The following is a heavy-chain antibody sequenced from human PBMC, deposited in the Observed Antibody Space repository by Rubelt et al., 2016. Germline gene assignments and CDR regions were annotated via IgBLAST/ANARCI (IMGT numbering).Heavy chain of an antibody. CDR3: STLPIVLVHPDY. Sequence: EVQLLESGGGLIQPGGSLRVSCAASGFTFSSHAMNWVRLAPGKGLEWVGRLKRKADGGTTDYAAPVQGRFTISRDDSTNRLDLQMGLQKTGDTAVYYCSTLPIVLVHPDYWGLGTQVTVSS. CDR1: GFTFSSHA. D-gene: IGHD2-8*01. CDR2: LKRKADGGTT. V-gene: IGHV3-15*07. J-gene: IGHJ4*02.